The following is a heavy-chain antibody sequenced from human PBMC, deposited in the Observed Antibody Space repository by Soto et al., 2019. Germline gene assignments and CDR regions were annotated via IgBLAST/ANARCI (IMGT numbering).Heavy chain of an antibody. J-gene: IGHJ6*03. D-gene: IGHD3-10*01. CDR2: INDTGNI. V-gene: IGHV4-34*01. CDR3: ARGLIVWFGELSRRGGYYYYMDV. Sequence: QVQLQQWGAGLLKPSETLSLTCAVYGGSFSGYQWTWIRQTPGKGLEWIGEINDTGNINYNPSLKSRVTIFIDTPKKQISLKLSSVTAADTAVYYCARGLIVWFGELSRRGGYYYYMDVCGKGTTVTVSS. CDR1: GGSFSGYQ.